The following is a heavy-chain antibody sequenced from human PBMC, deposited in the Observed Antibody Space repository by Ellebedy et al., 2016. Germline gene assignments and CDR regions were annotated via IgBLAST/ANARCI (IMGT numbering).Heavy chain of an antibody. CDR3: AKDGGLGRWLLGWYFDL. CDR2: ISFDGSNK. CDR1: GSTFSSYG. D-gene: IGHD5-24*01. Sequence: GESLKISXAASGSTFSSYGMHWVRQAPGKGLEWVAVISFDGSNKYYADSVKGRFTISRDNSKNTLYLQMNSLRAEDTAVYYCAKDGGLGRWLLGWYFDLWGRGTLVTVSS. V-gene: IGHV3-30*18. J-gene: IGHJ2*01.